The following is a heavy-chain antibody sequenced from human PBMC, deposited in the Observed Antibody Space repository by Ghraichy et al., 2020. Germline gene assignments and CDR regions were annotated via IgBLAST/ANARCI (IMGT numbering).Heavy chain of an antibody. V-gene: IGHV3-48*02. Sequence: GGSLRLSCVGSGFTFSSYNMNCVRQSPGKGLEWVAYISYRSRSIFYADSVKGRFTISRDNAKNSLSLQMNSLRDEDTAVYYCARASTVVRFYYYDGMDVWGQGTTVTVSS. CDR2: ISYRSRSI. CDR1: GFTFSSYN. J-gene: IGHJ6*02. D-gene: IGHD4-23*01. CDR3: ARASTVVRFYYYDGMDV.